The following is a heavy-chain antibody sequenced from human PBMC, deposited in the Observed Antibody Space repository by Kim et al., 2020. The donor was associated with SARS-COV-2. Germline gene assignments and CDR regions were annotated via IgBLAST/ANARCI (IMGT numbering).Heavy chain of an antibody. D-gene: IGHD6-13*01. CDR3: ARRGIAAAGIDY. V-gene: IGHV4-39*01. CDR2: IYYSGST. Sequence: SETLSLTCTVSGGSISSSSYYWGWIRQPPGKGLEWIGSIYYSGSTYYNPSLKSRVTISVDTSKNQFSLKLSSVTAADTAVYYCARRGIAAAGIDYWGQGTLVTVSS. CDR1: GGSISSSSYY. J-gene: IGHJ4*02.